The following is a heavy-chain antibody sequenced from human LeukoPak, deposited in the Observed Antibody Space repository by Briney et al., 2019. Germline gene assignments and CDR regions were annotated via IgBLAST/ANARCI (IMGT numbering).Heavy chain of an antibody. CDR1: GFTFSRYG. CDR2: IKQDGSEK. J-gene: IGHJ5*02. V-gene: IGHV3-7*03. CDR3: AKGVSSSWYGGNWFDP. D-gene: IGHD6-13*01. Sequence: GGSLRLSCAASGFTFSRYGIHWVRQAPGKGLEWVANIKQDGSEKYYVDSVKGRFTISRDNAKNSLYLQMNSLRAEDMALHYCAKGVSSSWYGGNWFDPWGQGTLVTVSS.